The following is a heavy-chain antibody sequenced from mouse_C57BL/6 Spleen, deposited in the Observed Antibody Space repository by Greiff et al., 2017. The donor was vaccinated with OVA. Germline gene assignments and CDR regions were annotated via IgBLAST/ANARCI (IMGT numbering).Heavy chain of an antibody. V-gene: IGHV1-4*01. CDR1: GYTFTSYT. Sequence: VKLMESGAELARPGASVKMSCKASGYTFTSYTMHWVKQRPGQGLEWIGYINPSSGYTKYNQKFKDKATLTADKSSSTAYMQLSSLTSEDSAVYYCARSFYDGYYFDYWGQGTTLTVSS. J-gene: IGHJ2*01. CDR3: ARSFYDGYYFDY. D-gene: IGHD2-3*01. CDR2: INPSSGYT.